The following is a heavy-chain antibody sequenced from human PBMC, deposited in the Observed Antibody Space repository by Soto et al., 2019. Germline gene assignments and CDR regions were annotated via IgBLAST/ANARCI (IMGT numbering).Heavy chain of an antibody. CDR2: ISSSGSTI. CDR3: ARELLPGSGVYCTNGVCPIDY. J-gene: IGHJ4*02. Sequence: GGSLRLSCAASGFTFSDYYMSWIRQAPGKGLEWVSYISSSGSTIYYADSVKGRFTISRDNAKNSLYLQMNSLRAEDTAVYYCARELLPGSGVYCTNGVCPIDYWGQGTLVTVSS. V-gene: IGHV3-11*01. CDR1: GFTFSDYY. D-gene: IGHD2-8*01.